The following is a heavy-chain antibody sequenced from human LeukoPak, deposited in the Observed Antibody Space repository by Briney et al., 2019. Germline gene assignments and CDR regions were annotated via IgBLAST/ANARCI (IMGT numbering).Heavy chain of an antibody. CDR3: ARGGIVGATEN. J-gene: IGHJ4*02. D-gene: IGHD1-26*01. V-gene: IGHV1-46*01. CDR1: GYTFTSYY. Sequence: ASVKVSCKASGYTFTSYYMHWVRQAPGQGLEWMGIINPSGGSTSYAQKFQGRVTMTRDTSKNQFSLKLSSVTAADTAVYYCARGGIVGATENWGQGTLVTVSS. CDR2: INPSGGST.